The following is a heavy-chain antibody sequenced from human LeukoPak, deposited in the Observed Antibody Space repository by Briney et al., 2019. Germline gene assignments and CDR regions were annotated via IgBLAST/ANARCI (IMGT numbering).Heavy chain of an antibody. D-gene: IGHD2/OR15-2a*01. Sequence: ASGTVSCKASGYSFTTYVITWVRQAPGQGPEWLGWINPQNGNTNFAQRFQGRVTMTTDTSTNTAYMELRSLTSDDTAVYYCARACTTFITQWCFSDFWGQGTLVTVSS. V-gene: IGHV1-18*04. CDR1: GYSFTTYV. CDR2: INPQNGNT. J-gene: IGHJ4*02. CDR3: ARACTTFITQWCFSDF.